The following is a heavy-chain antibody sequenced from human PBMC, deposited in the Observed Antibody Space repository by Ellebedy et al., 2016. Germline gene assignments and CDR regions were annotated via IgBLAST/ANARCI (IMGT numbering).Heavy chain of an antibody. V-gene: IGHV3-48*04. CDR1: GFSFSTYS. D-gene: IGHD5-12*01. CDR2: ISSGSTPI. Sequence: GGSLRLSCAVSGFSFSTYSMSWVRQVPGKGLEWISYISSGSTPIYYADSVKGRFTISRDDAKNSLYLQMNSLRADDTAMYYCARRRAYSEYDWGYWGQGTLVTVSS. CDR3: ARRRAYSEYDWGY. J-gene: IGHJ4*02.